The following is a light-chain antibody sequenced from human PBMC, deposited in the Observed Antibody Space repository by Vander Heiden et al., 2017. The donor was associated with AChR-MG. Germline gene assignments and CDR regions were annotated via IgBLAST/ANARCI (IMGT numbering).Light chain of an antibody. J-gene: IGKJ3*01. CDR3: QQSYDTPFT. Sequence: DIQMTQSPSSLSASVEDRVTITCRASQSITTYLHWYQQKPGKAPKFLIYSASSLQSGVPSRFSGSGSGTHFTLTISSLQPEDFATYYCQQSYDTPFTFGPGTKVDIK. V-gene: IGKV1-39*01. CDR1: QSITTY. CDR2: SAS.